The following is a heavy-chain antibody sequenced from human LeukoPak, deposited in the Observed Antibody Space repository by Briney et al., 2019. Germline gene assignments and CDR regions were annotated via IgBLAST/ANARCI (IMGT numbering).Heavy chain of an antibody. D-gene: IGHD6-13*01. J-gene: IGHJ4*02. Sequence: ASVKVSCKASGYTFTGYYMHWVRQAPGQGLEWMGWINPNSGGTNYAQKFQGRVTMTRDTSISTAYMELSRLRSDDTAVYYCARVAQQLVRSFDCWGQGTLVTVSS. CDR2: INPNSGGT. CDR1: GYTFTGYY. CDR3: ARVAQQLVRSFDC. V-gene: IGHV1-2*02.